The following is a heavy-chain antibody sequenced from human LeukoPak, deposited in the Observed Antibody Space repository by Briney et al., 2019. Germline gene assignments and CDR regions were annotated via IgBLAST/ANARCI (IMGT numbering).Heavy chain of an antibody. J-gene: IGHJ4*02. CDR2: ISSRSTYI. CDR3: ARXRRDGXNYNDY. Sequence: GGSLRLSCAASGFAFSDYSINWVRQAPGKGLEWVSSISSRSTYIYYADSVKGRFTISRDYAKNSMYLQMNDLRAEDTAIYYCARXRRDGXNYNDYWGQXXXXXVSS. D-gene: IGHD5-24*01. CDR1: GFAFSDYS. V-gene: IGHV3-21*01.